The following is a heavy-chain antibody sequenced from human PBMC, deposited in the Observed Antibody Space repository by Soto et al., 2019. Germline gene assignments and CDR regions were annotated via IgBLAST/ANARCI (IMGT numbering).Heavy chain of an antibody. CDR2: MYYGRSA. V-gene: IGHV4-59*01. Sequence: QVQLQESGPGLVKPSETLSLTCAVSGDSISSYYCMWIRQPPGKGLESIGYMYYGRSANYNPSLQSRVTLSVDTSTNQCSLTLSSMTAADTAVYYCALRSMAVVPEYWGQGTLVTVSS. D-gene: IGHD3-22*01. CDR1: GDSISSYY. CDR3: ALRSMAVVPEY. J-gene: IGHJ4*02.